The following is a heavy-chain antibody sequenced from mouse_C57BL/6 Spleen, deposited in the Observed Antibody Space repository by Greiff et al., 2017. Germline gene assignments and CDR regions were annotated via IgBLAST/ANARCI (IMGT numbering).Heavy chain of an antibody. V-gene: IGHV6-3*01. Sequence: EVKLMESGGGLVQPGGSMKLSCVASGFTFSNYWMNWVRQSPEKGLEWVAQIRLKSDNYATHYAESVKGRFTISRDDAKSSVYLQMNNLRAEDTGIYYCTGSITTVPFDYWGQGTTLTVSS. D-gene: IGHD1-1*01. CDR1: GFTFSNYW. CDR3: TGSITTVPFDY. J-gene: IGHJ2*01. CDR2: IRLKSDNYAT.